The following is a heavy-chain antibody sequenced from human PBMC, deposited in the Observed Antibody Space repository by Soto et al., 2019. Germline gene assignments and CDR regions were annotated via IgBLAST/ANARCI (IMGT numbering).Heavy chain of an antibody. CDR3: AREYYYDSSGYASDAFDI. D-gene: IGHD3-22*01. V-gene: IGHV1-69*06. J-gene: IGHJ3*02. CDR1: GGTFSSYA. CDR2: IIPIFGTA. Sequence: RASVQVSCKASGGTFSSYAISWVRQAPGQGLEWMGGIIPIFGTANYAQKFQGRVTITADKSTSTAYMELSSLRSEDTAVYYCAREYYYDSSGYASDAFDIWGQGTMVTVS.